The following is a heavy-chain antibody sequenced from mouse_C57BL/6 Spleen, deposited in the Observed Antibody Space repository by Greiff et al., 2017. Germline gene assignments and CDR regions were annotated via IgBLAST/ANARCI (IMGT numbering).Heavy chain of an antibody. CDR2: INPGSGGT. J-gene: IGHJ3*01. CDR1: GYAFTNYL. V-gene: IGHV1-54*01. CDR3: ASTPWDGTWFAY. D-gene: IGHD4-1*01. Sequence: VQLQQSGAELVRPGTSVKVSCKASGYAFTNYLIEWVKQRPGQGLEWIGVINPGSGGTNYNEKVKGKATLTADKSSSTAYMQLSSLTSEDSAVYFCASTPWDGTWFAYWGQGTLVTVSA.